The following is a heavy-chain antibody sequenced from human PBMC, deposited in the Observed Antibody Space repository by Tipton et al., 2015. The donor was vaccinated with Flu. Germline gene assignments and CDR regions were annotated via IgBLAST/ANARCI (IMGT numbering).Heavy chain of an antibody. D-gene: IGHD5-24*01. CDR3: ARGHGSTDTYLDS. J-gene: IGHJ4*01. Sequence: TLSLTCTISGHSISSDYYWGWIRQSPGKGLEWIGNIFHTGSTYHNPSLKSRVTISVDTSKNQFSLKLTSVTAADTALYYCARGHGSTDTYLDSWGQQTVVTVSS. CDR2: IFHTGST. CDR1: GHSISSDYY. V-gene: IGHV4-38-2*02.